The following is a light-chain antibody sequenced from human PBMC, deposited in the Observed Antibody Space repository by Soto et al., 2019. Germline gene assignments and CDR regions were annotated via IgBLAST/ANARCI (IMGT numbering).Light chain of an antibody. CDR3: ATWDASLNGWV. CDR1: SSNIGSNA. CDR2: SNN. Sequence: QSVLTQPPSASGTPGQRVTISCSGSSSNIGSNAVSWYQQLPGTAPKVLIYSNNQRPSGVPYRFSGSKSGTSASLAISGRQSADDADYYCATWDASLNGWVFGGGTKLTVL. J-gene: IGLJ3*02. V-gene: IGLV1-44*01.